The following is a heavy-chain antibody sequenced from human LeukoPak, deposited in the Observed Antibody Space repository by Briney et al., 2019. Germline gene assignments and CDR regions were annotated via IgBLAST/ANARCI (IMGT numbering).Heavy chain of an antibody. Sequence: SETLSLTCTVSGGSISSYYWSWIRQPPGKGLEWIGEINHSGSTNYNPSLKSRVTISVDTSKNQFSLKLSSVTAADTAVYYCARGRWVQPIDYRGQGTLVTVSS. V-gene: IGHV4-34*01. CDR1: GGSISSYY. CDR3: ARGRWVQPIDY. J-gene: IGHJ4*02. CDR2: INHSGST. D-gene: IGHD5-18*01.